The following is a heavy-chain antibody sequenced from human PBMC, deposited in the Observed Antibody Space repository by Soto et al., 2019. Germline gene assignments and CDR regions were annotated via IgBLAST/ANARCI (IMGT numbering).Heavy chain of an antibody. Sequence: ASVKVSCKASGYTFTSYAMSWVRQAPGQRLGWMGWINACNGNTKYSQKFQGRVTITADESTSTAYMELSSLGSEDTAVYYCARDSGIAAKGAFDTWGQEQMVTVSS. CDR3: ARDSGIAAKGAFDT. CDR2: INACNGNT. D-gene: IGHD6-13*01. J-gene: IGHJ3*02. V-gene: IGHV1-3*01. CDR1: GYTFTSYA.